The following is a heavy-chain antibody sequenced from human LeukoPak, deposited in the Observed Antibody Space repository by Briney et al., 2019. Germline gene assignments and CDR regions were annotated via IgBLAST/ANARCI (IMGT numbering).Heavy chain of an antibody. V-gene: IGHV4-59*08. CDR3: ARQDIVVVPAADTPDAFDI. CDR1: GDSVSGYY. J-gene: IGHJ3*02. D-gene: IGHD2-2*01. CDR2: THHSGNT. Sequence: SETLSLTCIVSGDSVSGYYWNWIRQPPGKGLEWIGYTHHSGNTLYNPSLKSRVTISVDTSKNQFSLKLSSVTAADTAVYYCARQDIVVVPAADTPDAFDIWGQGTMVTVSS.